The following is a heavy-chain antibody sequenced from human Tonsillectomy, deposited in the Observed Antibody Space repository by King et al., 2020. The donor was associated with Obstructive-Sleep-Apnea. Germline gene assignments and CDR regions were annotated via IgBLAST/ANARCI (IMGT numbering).Heavy chain of an antibody. CDR1: GYNFAINW. CDR2: IFPADSDT. CDR3: ASQGDLLELRDDALDI. J-gene: IGHJ3*02. Sequence: VQLVESRAEVKKPGESLKISCKASGYNFAINWIGWVRQMPGKGLQWMGIIFPADSDTRYSPSFQGRVTLSADKSISTAYLQWSSLKASDTAMYDCASQGDLLELRDDALDIWGQGTMVTVSS. V-gene: IGHV5-51*01. D-gene: IGHD1-7*01.